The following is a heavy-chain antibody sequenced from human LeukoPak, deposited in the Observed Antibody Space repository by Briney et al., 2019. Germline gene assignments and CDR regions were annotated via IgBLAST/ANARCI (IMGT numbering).Heavy chain of an antibody. CDR3: ARGGQGYDLNWFDP. D-gene: IGHD3-3*01. CDR1: GFTFSSYT. CDR2: ISYDGSNK. V-gene: IGHV3-30-3*01. Sequence: GGSLRLSCAASGFTFSSYTIHWVRQAPGKGLEWVTIISYDGSNKYYADSVKGRFTISRDNSKNTLYLQMNSLRAEDTGVYYCARGGQGYDLNWFDPWGQGTLVTVSS. J-gene: IGHJ5*02.